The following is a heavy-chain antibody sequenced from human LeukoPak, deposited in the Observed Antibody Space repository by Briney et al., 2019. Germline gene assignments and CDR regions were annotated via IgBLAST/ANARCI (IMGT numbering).Heavy chain of an antibody. V-gene: IGHV3-15*01. J-gene: IGHJ4*02. CDR1: GFTFSTAW. CDR3: AKSGYNRFDY. D-gene: IGHD5-24*01. CDR2: IKSKTDGGTT. Sequence: PGGSLRLSCAASGFTFSTAWMSWVRQAPGKGLEWVGRIKSKTDGGTTDYAAPVKDRFTISRDDSKNTLYLQMNSLRAEDTAVYYCAKSGYNRFDYWGQGTLVTVSS.